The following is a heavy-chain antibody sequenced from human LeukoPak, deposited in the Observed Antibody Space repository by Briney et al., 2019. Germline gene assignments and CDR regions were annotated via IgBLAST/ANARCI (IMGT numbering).Heavy chain of an antibody. CDR3: ARDLFVGAAQI. J-gene: IGHJ4*02. Sequence: SETLSLTCTVSGGSISSYYWSWIRQFPGKRLEWIGYIYYSGSTNYNPSLKSRVTMSLYTSKNQFSLKLSSVTAADTALYYCARDLFVGAAQIWGQGTLVTVSS. V-gene: IGHV4-59*01. CDR1: GGSISSYY. CDR2: IYYSGST. D-gene: IGHD1-26*01.